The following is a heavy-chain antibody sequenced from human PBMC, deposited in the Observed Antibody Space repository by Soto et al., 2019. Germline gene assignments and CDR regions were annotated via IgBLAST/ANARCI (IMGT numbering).Heavy chain of an antibody. D-gene: IGHD2-15*01. Sequence: ISCKASGYIFIDYLIGWVRQMPGKGLEWMGIVYPRDSDTRYSPSFQGQVTISADRSTGTAFLQWRSLKASDTALYYCARPPLPGYSIHFNSWGQGTLVTVSS. CDR2: VYPRDSDT. CDR3: ARPPLPGYSIHFNS. CDR1: GYIFIDYL. J-gene: IGHJ4*02. V-gene: IGHV5-51*01.